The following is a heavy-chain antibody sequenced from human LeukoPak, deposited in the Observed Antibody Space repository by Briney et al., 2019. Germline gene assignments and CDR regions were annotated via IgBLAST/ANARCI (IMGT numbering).Heavy chain of an antibody. CDR2: IYYSGST. D-gene: IGHD5-12*01. V-gene: IGHV4-59*11. Sequence: SETLSLTCTVSGGSISSHYWSWIRQPPGKGLEWIGYIYYSGSTNYNPSLKSRVTISVDTSKNQFSLKLSSVTAADTAVYYCASGRDGYNSHYYGMDVWGQGTTVTVSS. J-gene: IGHJ6*02. CDR1: GGSISSHY. CDR3: ASGRDGYNSHYYGMDV.